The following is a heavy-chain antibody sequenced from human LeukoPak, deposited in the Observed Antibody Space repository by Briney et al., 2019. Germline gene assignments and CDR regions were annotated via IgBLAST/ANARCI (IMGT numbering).Heavy chain of an antibody. J-gene: IGHJ6*03. Sequence: GGSLRLSCAASGFTFSSYGMHWVRQAPGKGLEWVAFIRYDGSNKYYADSVKGRFTISRDNSKNTLYLQMNSLRAEDTAVYYCAKVHYGSSYYYYMDVWGKGTTVTVSS. CDR2: IRYDGSNK. CDR1: GFTFSSYG. CDR3: AKVHYGSSYYYYMDV. D-gene: IGHD3-10*01. V-gene: IGHV3-30*02.